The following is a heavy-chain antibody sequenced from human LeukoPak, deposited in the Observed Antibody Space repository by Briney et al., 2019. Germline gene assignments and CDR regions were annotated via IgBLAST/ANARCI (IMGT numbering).Heavy chain of an antibody. CDR1: GGSISSYY. Sequence: SETQSLTCTVSGGSISSYYWSWIRQPAGKGLEWIGRIYTSGSTNYNPSLKSRVTMSVDTSKNQFSLKLSSVTAADTAVYYCAAGYSSSWFHAFDIWGQGTMVTVSS. CDR2: IYTSGST. CDR3: AAGYSSSWFHAFDI. V-gene: IGHV4-4*07. D-gene: IGHD6-13*01. J-gene: IGHJ3*02.